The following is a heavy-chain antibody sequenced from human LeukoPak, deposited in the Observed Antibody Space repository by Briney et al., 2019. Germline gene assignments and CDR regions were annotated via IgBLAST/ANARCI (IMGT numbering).Heavy chain of an antibody. V-gene: IGHV3-23*01. Sequence: GGSLRLSCAPSGFTFSSYAMSWVRQAPGKGLEWVSATSVSGTSTYYADSVKGRFTISRDNSKNTLLLQMNSLRAEDTAVYYCAKFKFGESNYWGQGTLVTVSS. CDR1: GFTFSSYA. J-gene: IGHJ4*02. CDR2: TSVSGTST. D-gene: IGHD3-10*01. CDR3: AKFKFGESNY.